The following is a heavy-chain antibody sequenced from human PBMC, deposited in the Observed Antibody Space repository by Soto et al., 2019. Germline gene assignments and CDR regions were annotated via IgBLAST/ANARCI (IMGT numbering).Heavy chain of an antibody. CDR2: FKSKSDGGTT. J-gene: IGHJ4*02. CDR1: GFTFSNAW. V-gene: IGHV3-15*07. D-gene: IGHD3-22*01. CDR3: TTSKKYYYDSSGYYWFFDY. Sequence: VQLVESGGGLVKPGGSLRLSCAASGFTFSNAWMNWVRQAPGKGLEWVGRFKSKSDGGTTDYAAPVKGRFSISRDDSKNTLYLQMDSLKTEDTAVYYCTTSKKYYYDSSGYYWFFDYWGQGTLVTVSS.